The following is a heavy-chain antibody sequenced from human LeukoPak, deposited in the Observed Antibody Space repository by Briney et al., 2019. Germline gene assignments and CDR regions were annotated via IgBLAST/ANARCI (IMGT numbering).Heavy chain of an antibody. D-gene: IGHD5-12*01. Sequence: GGSLRLSCAASGFTFSNTWMNWVRQAPGKGLEWVGRIKSEIDGGATDYAAPVQGRFTISRDDSQATLYLQMNSLKTEDTAVYYCTTGGSVIVAGTRAFDIWGQGTMVTVSS. J-gene: IGHJ3*02. CDR2: IKSEIDGGAT. CDR1: GFTFSNTW. V-gene: IGHV3-15*07. CDR3: TTGGSVIVAGTRAFDI.